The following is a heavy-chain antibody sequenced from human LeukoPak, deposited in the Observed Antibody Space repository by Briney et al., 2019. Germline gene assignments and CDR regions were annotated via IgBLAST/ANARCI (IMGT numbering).Heavy chain of an antibody. CDR2: ISAYNGNT. CDR1: GGTFSSYA. J-gene: IGHJ4*02. Sequence: VASVKVSCKASGGTFSSYAISWVRQAPGQGLEWMGWISAYNGNTNYAQKLQGRVTMTTDTSTSTAYMELRSLRSDDTAVYYCARGSRGGGYEAFDFWGQGTQVTVSS. CDR3: ARGSRGGGYEAFDF. V-gene: IGHV1-18*01. D-gene: IGHD5-12*01.